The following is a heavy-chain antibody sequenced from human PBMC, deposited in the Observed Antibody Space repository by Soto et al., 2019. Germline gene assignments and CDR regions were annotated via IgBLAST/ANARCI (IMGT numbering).Heavy chain of an antibody. Sequence: TLSLTCTVFGGSVSIGDYLWSWIRQRPGKGLEWIGYIHDSGNTYYNPSLKSRVTISLDTSKNQFSLKVTSMTAADTAVYFCARARGGDSGDYASLFDRWGQGNLVTVYS. CDR3: ARARGGDSGDYASLFDR. J-gene: IGHJ5*02. CDR2: IHDSGNT. V-gene: IGHV4-30-4*01. D-gene: IGHD4-17*01. CDR1: GGSVSIGDYL.